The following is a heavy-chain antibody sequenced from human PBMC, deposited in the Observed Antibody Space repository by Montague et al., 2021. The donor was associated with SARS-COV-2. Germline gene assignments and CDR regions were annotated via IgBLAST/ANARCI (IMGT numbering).Heavy chain of an antibody. V-gene: IGHV4-59*10. CDR3: VRGGGNWYYFDY. CDR2: IYASGST. J-gene: IGHJ4*02. D-gene: IGHD3-16*01. CDR1: GGSFSAYY. Sequence: SETLSLTCAVYGGSFSAYYWCWIRQPARQGLEWIGHIYASGSTNYSHSLKSRVRLSIDKPKNQFSLKLESLTAADTAVYYCVRGGGNWYYFDYWGQGALVTVSS.